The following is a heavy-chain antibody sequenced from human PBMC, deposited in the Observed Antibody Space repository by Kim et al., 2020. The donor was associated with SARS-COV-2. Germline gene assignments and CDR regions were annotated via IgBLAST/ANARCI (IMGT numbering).Heavy chain of an antibody. V-gene: IGHV6-1*01. J-gene: IGHJ5*02. CDR2: TYYRSKWFN. Sequence: SQTLSLTCAISGDSVSSNITTWNWIRQSPSRGLEWLGRTYYRSKWFNDYAVSVKSRITINPDTSKNQFSLQLNSMTPEDTAVYYCARGNYFDPWGQGTPVTVSS. D-gene: IGHD1-7*01. CDR3: ARGNYFDP. CDR1: GDSVSSNITT.